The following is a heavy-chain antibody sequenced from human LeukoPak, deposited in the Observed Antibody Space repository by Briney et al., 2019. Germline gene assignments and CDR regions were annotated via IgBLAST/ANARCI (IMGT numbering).Heavy chain of an antibody. J-gene: IGHJ3*02. CDR3: AKADQWLVPFDI. V-gene: IGHV3-23*01. CDR1: GFTFSNYG. CDR2: ISGSGGST. D-gene: IGHD6-19*01. Sequence: PGGSLRLSCAASGFTFSNYGMNWVRQAPGKGLEWVAAISGSGGSTYYADSVKGRFTISRDNSKNTLYLQMNSLRAEDTAVYYCAKADQWLVPFDIWGQGTMVTVSS.